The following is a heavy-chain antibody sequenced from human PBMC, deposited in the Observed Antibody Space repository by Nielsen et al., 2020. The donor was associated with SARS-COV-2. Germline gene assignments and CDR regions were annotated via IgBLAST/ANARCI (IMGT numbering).Heavy chain of an antibody. CDR1: GGPITDFF. Sequence: SETLSLTCTVSGGPITDFFWSWIRQSPGNGLEWVGYVFHDGNAKFNPSLRRRVSLSVDKSKNQFSLRLTSLTAADTAVYYCAKHVRYYYDNSRWGQGTLVTVSS. D-gene: IGHD3-22*01. CDR3: AKHVRYYYDNSR. CDR2: VFHDGNA. J-gene: IGHJ4*02. V-gene: IGHV4-59*01.